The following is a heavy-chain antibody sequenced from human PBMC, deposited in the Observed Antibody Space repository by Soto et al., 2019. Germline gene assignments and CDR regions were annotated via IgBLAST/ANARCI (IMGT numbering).Heavy chain of an antibody. J-gene: IGHJ4*02. CDR1: GGSISSGDYY. Sequence: SETLSLTCTVSGGSISSGDYYWSWIRQPPGKGLEWIGYIYYSGSTYYNPSLKSRVTISVDTSKNQFFLKLSSVTAADTAVYYCARVWTPYGVAERYFDYWGQGTLVTVSS. V-gene: IGHV4-30-4*01. D-gene: IGHD4-17*01. CDR3: ARVWTPYGVAERYFDY. CDR2: IYYSGST.